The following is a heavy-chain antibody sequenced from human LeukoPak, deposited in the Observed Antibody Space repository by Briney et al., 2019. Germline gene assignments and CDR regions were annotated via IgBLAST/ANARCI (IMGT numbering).Heavy chain of an antibody. CDR1: GYTFTSYY. CDR2: INPSGGST. V-gene: IGHV1-46*01. D-gene: IGHD6-19*01. Sequence: ASVKVSCKASGYTFTSYYMHWVRQAPGQGLEWMGIINPSGGSTSYAQKFQGRVTMTRDTSISTAYMELSRLRSDDTAVYYCAREDDSSGWYEGDAFDIWGQGTMVTVSS. CDR3: AREDDSSGWYEGDAFDI. J-gene: IGHJ3*02.